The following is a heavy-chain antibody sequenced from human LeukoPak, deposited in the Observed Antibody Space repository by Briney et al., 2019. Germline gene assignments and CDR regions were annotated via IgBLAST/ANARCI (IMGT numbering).Heavy chain of an antibody. J-gene: IGHJ5*02. CDR1: GYTFSGYY. CDR3: ARDREQGPRFDP. CDR2: INPNGGGT. V-gene: IGHV1-2*06. Sequence: ASVKVSCKASGYTFSGYYIHWVRQAPGQGLEWMGRINPNGGGTNYARRFQGRVTMTGDTSITTAYMELGRQTFDDTAVYYCARDREQGPRFDPWGQGTLVTVSS. D-gene: IGHD1-26*01.